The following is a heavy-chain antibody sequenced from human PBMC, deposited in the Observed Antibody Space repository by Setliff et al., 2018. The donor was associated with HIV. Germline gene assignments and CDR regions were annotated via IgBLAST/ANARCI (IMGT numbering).Heavy chain of an antibody. CDR2: ICPNNGDT. Sequence: ASVKVSCKASGYTFTDYFMHWVRQAPGQGLEWMGWICPNNGDTNVPQRFQGRVTMTRDTAINTAYMELSRLRSDDTAVYYCARQLSNSLDYWGQGTLVTVSS. D-gene: IGHD7-27*01. CDR1: GYTFTDYF. J-gene: IGHJ4*02. V-gene: IGHV1-2*02. CDR3: ARQLSNSLDY.